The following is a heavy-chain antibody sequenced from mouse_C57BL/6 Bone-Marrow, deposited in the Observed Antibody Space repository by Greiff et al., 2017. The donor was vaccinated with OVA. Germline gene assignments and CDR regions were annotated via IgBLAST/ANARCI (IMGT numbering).Heavy chain of an antibody. V-gene: IGHV1-20*01. CDR2: INPYNGDT. Sequence: VQLKESGPELVKPGDSVKISCKASGYSFTGYFMNWVMQSHGKSLEWIGRINPYNGDTFYNQKFKGKATLTVDKSSSTAHMELRSLTSEDSAVYYCARPGGYYWYFDVWGTGTTVTVSS. CDR1: GYSFTGYF. J-gene: IGHJ1*03. D-gene: IGHD2-2*01. CDR3: ARPGGYYWYFDV.